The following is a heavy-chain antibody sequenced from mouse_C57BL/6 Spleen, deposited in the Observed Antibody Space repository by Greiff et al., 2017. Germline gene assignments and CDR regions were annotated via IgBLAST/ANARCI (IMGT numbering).Heavy chain of an antibody. CDR3: ARDWDVFFDY. D-gene: IGHD4-1*01. CDR2: ISDGGIYP. V-gene: IGHV5-4*01. CDR1: GFTFSSYA. J-gene: IGHJ2*01. Sequence: EVMLVASGGGLVKPGGSLKLSCAASGFTFSSYAMSWVRQTPEQRLEWVSTISDGGIYPYYPDNVKGRFTISRDNAKNNLYLQMGHLKSEDTAMYYCARDWDVFFDYWGQGTTLTVSS.